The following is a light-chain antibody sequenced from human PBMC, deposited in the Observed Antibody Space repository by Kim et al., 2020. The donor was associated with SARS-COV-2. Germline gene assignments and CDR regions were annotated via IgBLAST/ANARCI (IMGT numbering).Light chain of an antibody. CDR3: QHRSDWPLT. Sequence: EIVLTQSPATLSLSPGERATLSCRASQSITTYLAWYQQKPGQAPRLLIYDASNRATGIPARCSGSGSGTDFTLTISSLEREDFAVYYCQHRSDWPLTFGGGTKVNIK. J-gene: IGKJ4*01. CDR1: QSITTY. V-gene: IGKV3-11*01. CDR2: DAS.